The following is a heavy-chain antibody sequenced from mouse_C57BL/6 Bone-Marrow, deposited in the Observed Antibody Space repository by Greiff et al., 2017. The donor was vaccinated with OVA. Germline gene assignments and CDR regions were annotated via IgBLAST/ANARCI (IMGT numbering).Heavy chain of an antibody. CDR1: GFTFSSYA. CDR3: ARDSSGYRFAY. V-gene: IGHV5-4*01. J-gene: IGHJ3*01. D-gene: IGHD3-2*02. Sequence: DVKLVESGGGLVKPGGSLKLSCAASGFTFSSYAMSWVRQTPEKRLEWVATISDGGSYTYYPDNVKGRFTISRDNAKNNLYLQMSHLKSEDTAMYYCARDSSGYRFAYWGQGTLVTVSA. CDR2: ISDGGSYT.